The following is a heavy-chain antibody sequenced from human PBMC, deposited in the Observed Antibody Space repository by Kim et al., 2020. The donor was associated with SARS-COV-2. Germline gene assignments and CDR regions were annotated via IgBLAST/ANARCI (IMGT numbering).Heavy chain of an antibody. J-gene: IGHJ5*01. V-gene: IGHV3-48*03. CDR2: ISSSGSSI. CDR3: ARSYCGGDCSSGPWFDS. Sequence: GGSLRLSCAASTFNFNSYEMNWVRQAPGRRLEWVSYISSSGSSIYYADSVKGRFTISRDNAKNSLYLQMNNLRAEDTAVYYFARSYCGGDCSSGPWFDS. D-gene: IGHD2-21*02. CDR1: TFNFNSYE.